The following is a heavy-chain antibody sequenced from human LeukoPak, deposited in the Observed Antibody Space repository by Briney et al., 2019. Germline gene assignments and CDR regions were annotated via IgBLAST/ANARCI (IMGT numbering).Heavy chain of an antibody. D-gene: IGHD6-13*01. CDR1: GFTFSSYA. Sequence: GGSLRLSCAASGFTFSSYAMSWVRQAPGKGLEWVSAISGSGGSTYYADSVKGRFTISRDNSKNTLYLQMNSLRAEDAAVYYCAKYPLAAAAAYYFDYWGQGTLVTVSS. CDR2: ISGSGGST. J-gene: IGHJ4*02. CDR3: AKYPLAAAAAYYFDY. V-gene: IGHV3-23*01.